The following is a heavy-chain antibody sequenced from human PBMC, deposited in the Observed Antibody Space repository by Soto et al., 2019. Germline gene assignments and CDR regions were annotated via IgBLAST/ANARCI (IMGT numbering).Heavy chain of an antibody. V-gene: IGHV1-69*06. D-gene: IGHD2-2*01. Sequence: QVQLVQSGAEVKKPGSSVKVSCKASRGTFGNYAISWVRQAPGQGLEWMGGIMPVFGTVNYAQKFQGRVTISADKFTNRAYMELSSLRSEDTAIYHCARVSVPGIYGEDVWGQGTTVTVSS. J-gene: IGHJ6*02. CDR2: IMPVFGTV. CDR1: RGTFGNYA. CDR3: ARVSVPGIYGEDV.